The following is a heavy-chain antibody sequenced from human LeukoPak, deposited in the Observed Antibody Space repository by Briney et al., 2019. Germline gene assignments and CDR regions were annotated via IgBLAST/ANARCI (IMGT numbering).Heavy chain of an antibody. CDR3: ARGPLGITTFGVVIPTGYYYYMDV. V-gene: IGHV1-8*01. J-gene: IGHJ6*03. D-gene: IGHD3-3*01. Sequence: ASVKVSCKASGYTFTSYDINWVRQATGQGLEWMGWMNPNSGYTGYAQKFQGRVTMTRNTSISTAYMELSSLRSDDTAVYYCARGPLGITTFGVVIPTGYYYYMDVWGKGTTVTVSS. CDR2: MNPNSGYT. CDR1: GYTFTSYD.